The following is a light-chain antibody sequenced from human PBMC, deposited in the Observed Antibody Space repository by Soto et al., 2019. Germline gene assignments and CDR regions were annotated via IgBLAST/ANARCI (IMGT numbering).Light chain of an antibody. V-gene: IGLV2-8*01. Sequence: QSALTQPPSASGSPGQSVTISCTGTSSDVGGYNYVSWYQQHPGKAPKLMIYEVSKRPSGVPDRFSGSKSGNTASLTVSGLQAEDAADYYCSSYAGSNNLVFGGGTKPTVL. J-gene: IGLJ3*02. CDR1: SSDVGGYNY. CDR2: EVS. CDR3: SSYAGSNNLV.